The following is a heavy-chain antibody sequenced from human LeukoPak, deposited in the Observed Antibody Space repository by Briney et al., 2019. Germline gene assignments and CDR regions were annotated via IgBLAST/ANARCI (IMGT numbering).Heavy chain of an antibody. Sequence: GGSLRLSCAASGFTVSSSYMSWVRQAPGRGPEWVSGIYSGNTTDYADSVKGRFTISRDNSNNTLYLQMNNLRPEDTALYYCARESHEGATRAYNWFDPWGQGTLVSVSS. D-gene: IGHD1-26*01. CDR3: ARESHEGATRAYNWFDP. CDR2: IYSGNTT. CDR1: GFTVSSSY. J-gene: IGHJ5*02. V-gene: IGHV3-53*05.